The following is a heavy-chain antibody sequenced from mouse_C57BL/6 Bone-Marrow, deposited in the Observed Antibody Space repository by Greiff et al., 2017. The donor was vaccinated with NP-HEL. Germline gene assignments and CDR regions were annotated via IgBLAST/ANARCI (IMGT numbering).Heavy chain of an antibody. V-gene: IGHV5-9-1*02. CDR1: GFTFSSYA. J-gene: IGHJ1*03. D-gene: IGHD1-1*01. Sequence: EVQVVESGEGLVKPGGSLKLSCAASGFTFSSYAMSWVRQTPEKRLEWVAYISSGGDYIYYADTVKGRFTISRDNARNTLYLQMSSLKSEDTAMYYCTRDSPYYYGSSSNWYFDVWGTGTTVTVSS. CDR2: ISSGGDYI. CDR3: TRDSPYYYGSSSNWYFDV.